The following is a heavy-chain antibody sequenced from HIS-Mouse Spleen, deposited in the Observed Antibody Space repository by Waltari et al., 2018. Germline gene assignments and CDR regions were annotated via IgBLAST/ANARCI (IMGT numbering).Heavy chain of an antibody. CDR3: AKDKHHAFDY. Sequence: QVQLVESGGGVVQPGRSLRLSCAASGFTFSGYGLHWVRQAPGKGLEWVALISYDGSNKYYADSVKGRFTISSDNSKNTLYLQMNSLRAEDTAVYYCAKDKHHAFDYWGQGTLVTVSS. CDR2: ISYDGSNK. V-gene: IGHV3-30*18. CDR1: GFTFSGYG. J-gene: IGHJ4*02.